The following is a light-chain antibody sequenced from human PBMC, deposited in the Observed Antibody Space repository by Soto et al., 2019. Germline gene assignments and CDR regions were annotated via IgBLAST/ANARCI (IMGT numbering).Light chain of an antibody. Sequence: QSVLTQPASVSGSPVQSITISCTGTNSDVGGYNYVSWYQQHPGKAPKLMIYDVSNRPSGVSSRFSGSRSGNRASLTISGLQAEDEADYYCSSYTSTSTVVFGGGTQLTVL. CDR1: NSDVGGYNY. J-gene: IGLJ2*01. CDR3: SSYTSTSTVV. CDR2: DVS. V-gene: IGLV2-14*01.